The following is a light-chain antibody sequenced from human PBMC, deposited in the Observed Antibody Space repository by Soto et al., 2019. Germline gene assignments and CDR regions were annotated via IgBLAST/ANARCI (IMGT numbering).Light chain of an antibody. V-gene: IGKV3-11*01. J-gene: IGKJ1*01. CDR1: QSVSSY. CDR2: GAS. Sequence: EIVLKQSPATLSLTPGERATLSCRASQSVSSYLAWYQQKPGQAPRLLIYGASTRATGIPARFTGSGSGTEFTLTISSLEPEDFAFYYCQQRSNWPRTFGQGTKVDIK. CDR3: QQRSNWPRT.